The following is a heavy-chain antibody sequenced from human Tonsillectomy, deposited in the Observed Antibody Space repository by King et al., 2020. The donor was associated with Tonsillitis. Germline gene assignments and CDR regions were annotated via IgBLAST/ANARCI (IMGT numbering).Heavy chain of an antibody. Sequence: LQLQESGSGLVKPSQTLSLTCAVSGGSISSGGSSWSWIRQPPGKNLEWIGYIYHSGSTYYNPSLKSRVTISVDRSKNQFSLKLSSVTAADTAVYYCARRVPATDAFDIWGQGTMVTVSS. V-gene: IGHV4-30-2*01. J-gene: IGHJ3*02. CDR1: GGSISSGGSS. D-gene: IGHD2-2*01. CDR3: ARRVPATDAFDI. CDR2: IYHSGST.